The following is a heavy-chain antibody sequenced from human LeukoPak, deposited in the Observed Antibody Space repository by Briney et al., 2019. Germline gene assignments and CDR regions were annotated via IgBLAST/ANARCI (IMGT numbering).Heavy chain of an antibody. CDR2: IYYSGST. D-gene: IGHD6-19*01. J-gene: IGHJ4*02. Sequence: SDTLSLIRTVSGGPISSYYWSWTRQPSGKGLEWIGYIYYSGSTNYNPSLKSRVTISVDTSKTHFSLRVSSVTAADTAVYYCVRAVAATRIDFWGQGTLVTVSS. V-gene: IGHV4-59*07. CDR3: VRAVAATRIDF. CDR1: GGPISSYY.